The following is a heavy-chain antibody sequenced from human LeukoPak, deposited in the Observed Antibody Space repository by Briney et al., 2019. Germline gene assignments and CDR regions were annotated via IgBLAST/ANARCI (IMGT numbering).Heavy chain of an antibody. CDR1: GFTFSSYG. CDR3: AKGHRAYCGGDCVDFDY. D-gene: IGHD2-21*02. V-gene: IGHV3-30*02. Sequence: PGGSLRLSCAASGFTFSSYGMHWVRQAPGKGLEWVAFIRYDGSNKYYADSVKGRFTISRDNSKNTLYLQMNSLRAEDTAVYYCAKGHRAYCGGDCVDFDYWGQGTLVTVSS. CDR2: IRYDGSNK. J-gene: IGHJ4*02.